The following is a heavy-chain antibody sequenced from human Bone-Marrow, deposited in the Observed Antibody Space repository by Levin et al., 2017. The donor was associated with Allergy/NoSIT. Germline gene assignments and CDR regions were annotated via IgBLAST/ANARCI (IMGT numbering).Heavy chain of an antibody. V-gene: IGHV3-9*01. J-gene: IGHJ4*02. Sequence: SCTASGFTFDEYAMHWVRQAPGKGLEWVSGISWNSGNVGYADSMKGRFTISRDNSKNSLYLQMNSLRPEDTALYYCARGMSPGVAASGTPDHWGQGILVTVSS. CDR2: ISWNSGNV. CDR3: ARGMSPGVAASGTPDH. CDR1: GFTFDEYA. D-gene: IGHD6-13*01.